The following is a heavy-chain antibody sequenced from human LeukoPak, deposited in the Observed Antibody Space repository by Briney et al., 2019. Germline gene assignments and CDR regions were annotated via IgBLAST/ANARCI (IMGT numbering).Heavy chain of an antibody. CDR1: GGSISSYY. CDR2: IYYSGST. V-gene: IGHV4-59*08. Sequence: SETLSLTCTVSGGSISSYYWSWIRQPPGRGLEWSGYIYYSGSTNYNPSLKSRVTISVDTSKNQFSLKLSSVTAADTAVYYCARRSWGSSVVGAFDYWGQGTLVTVSS. D-gene: IGHD6-6*01. CDR3: ARRSWGSSVVGAFDY. J-gene: IGHJ4*02.